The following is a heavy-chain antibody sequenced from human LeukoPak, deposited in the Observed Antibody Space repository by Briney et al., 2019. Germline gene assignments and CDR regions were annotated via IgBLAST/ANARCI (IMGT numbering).Heavy chain of an antibody. V-gene: IGHV4-34*01. Sequence: PSETLSLTCAVYGGSFSGYYWSWIRQPPGKGLEWIGEINHSGSTNYNPSLKSRVTISVDTSKNQFSLKLSSVTAADMAVYYCARHGGGVRKARFDPWGQGTLVTVSS. D-gene: IGHD2-21*01. CDR1: GGSFSGYY. J-gene: IGHJ5*02. CDR2: INHSGST. CDR3: ARHGGGVRKARFDP.